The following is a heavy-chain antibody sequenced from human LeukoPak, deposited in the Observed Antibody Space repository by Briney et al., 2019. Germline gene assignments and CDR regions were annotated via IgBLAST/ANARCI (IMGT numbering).Heavy chain of an antibody. Sequence: SQTLSLTCTVSGGSISSGSYYWSWIRQPPGKGLEWIGEINHSGSTNYNPSLKSRVTISVDTSKNQFSLKLSSVTAADTAVYYCARSPPLEWLLFDYYYYGMDVWGQGTTVTVSS. CDR3: ARSPPLEWLLFDYYYYGMDV. V-gene: IGHV4-39*07. D-gene: IGHD3-3*01. CDR2: INHSGST. CDR1: GGSISSGSYY. J-gene: IGHJ6*02.